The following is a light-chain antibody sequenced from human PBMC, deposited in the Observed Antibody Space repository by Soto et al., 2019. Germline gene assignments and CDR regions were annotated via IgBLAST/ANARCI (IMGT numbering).Light chain of an antibody. Sequence: EIVLTQFPATLSLSPGERATLSCRASQSVSSYLAWYQQKPGQAPRLLIYGASNRATGIPGRFSGSGSGTDFTLTISSLEPEDFAVYYCQQYNSYSWTFGQGTKVEIK. CDR1: QSVSSY. CDR2: GAS. CDR3: QQYNSYSWT. J-gene: IGKJ1*01. V-gene: IGKV3-11*01.